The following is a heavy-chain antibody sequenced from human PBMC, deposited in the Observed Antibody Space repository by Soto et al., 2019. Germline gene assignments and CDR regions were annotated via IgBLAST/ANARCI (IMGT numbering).Heavy chain of an antibody. Sequence: GGSLRLSCAASGFTFSSYGMHWVRQAPGKGLEWVAVISYDGSNKYYADSVRGRFTISRDNSMNTLYLQMNSLRAEDTAVYYCAKGEDCSGGSCYSNWFDPWGQGTLVTVSS. CDR1: GFTFSSYG. V-gene: IGHV3-30*18. D-gene: IGHD2-15*01. CDR2: ISYDGSNK. J-gene: IGHJ5*02. CDR3: AKGEDCSGGSCYSNWFDP.